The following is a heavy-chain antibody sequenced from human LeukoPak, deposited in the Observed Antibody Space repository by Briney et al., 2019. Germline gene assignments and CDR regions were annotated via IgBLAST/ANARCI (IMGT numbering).Heavy chain of an antibody. D-gene: IGHD3-10*01. CDR3: VTSTNYGDYFDN. CDR2: IYYSGST. CDR1: GGSISSSSYY. J-gene: IGHJ4*02. V-gene: IGHV4-39*01. Sequence: SDTLSLMRTVSGGSISSSSYYWGWLRQPPGKGLEWIGSIYYSGSTYYNPSLKSRVTISVDTSKNQFSLELSAVTAADKSVYFCVTSTNYGDYFDNWGKGTLVTVSS.